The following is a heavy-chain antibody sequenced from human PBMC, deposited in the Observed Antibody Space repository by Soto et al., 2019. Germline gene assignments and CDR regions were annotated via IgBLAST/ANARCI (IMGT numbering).Heavy chain of an antibody. Sequence: PSETLSLTCAVSGGSISSGGYSWSWIRQPPGKGLEWIGYIYHSGSTYYNPSLKSRVTISVDRSKNQFSLKLSSVTAAETAVYYCARGFRGSGSSFLGYYYGMDVWGQGTTVTVSS. V-gene: IGHV4-30-2*01. CDR2: IYHSGST. J-gene: IGHJ6*02. D-gene: IGHD3-10*01. CDR1: GGSISSGGYS. CDR3: ARGFRGSGSSFLGYYYGMDV.